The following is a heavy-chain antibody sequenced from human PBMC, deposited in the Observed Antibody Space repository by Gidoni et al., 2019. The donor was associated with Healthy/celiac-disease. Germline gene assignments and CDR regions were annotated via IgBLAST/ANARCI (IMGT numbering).Heavy chain of an antibody. J-gene: IGHJ3*02. CDR1: GFTFSSYA. D-gene: IGHD3-3*01. V-gene: IGHV3-64D*09. CDR3: VKDRALRFLEWLSDAFDI. CDR2: ISSNGGST. Sequence: EVQLVESGGGLVQPGGSLRLSCSASGFTFSSYAMHWVRQAPGKGLEYVSAISSNGGSTYYADSVKGRFTISRDNSKNTLYLQMSSLRAEDTAVYYCVKDRALRFLEWLSDAFDIWGQGTMVTVSS.